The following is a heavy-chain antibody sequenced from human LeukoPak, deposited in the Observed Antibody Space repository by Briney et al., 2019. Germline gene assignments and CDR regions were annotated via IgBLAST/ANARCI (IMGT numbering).Heavy chain of an antibody. Sequence: SETLSLTCTVSGGSISSSSYYWGWIRQPPGKGLEWIGSIYYSGSTYYNPSLKSRVTISVDTSKNQFSLKLSSVTAADTAVYYCARDGPIVGATTSFDYWGQGTLVTVSS. CDR1: GGSISSSSYY. D-gene: IGHD1-26*01. J-gene: IGHJ4*02. CDR2: IYYSGST. V-gene: IGHV4-39*07. CDR3: ARDGPIVGATTSFDY.